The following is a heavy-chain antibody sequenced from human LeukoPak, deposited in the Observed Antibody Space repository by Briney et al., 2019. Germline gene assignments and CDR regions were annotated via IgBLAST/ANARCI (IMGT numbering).Heavy chain of an antibody. J-gene: IGHJ6*04. D-gene: IGHD2-2*01. CDR2: ISDDGEKK. Sequence: PGRSLRLSCTGSGFTFSICGIHWVRQAPGKGLEWVAVISDDGEKKFYGDSVKGRFTISRDDSKNTVSVQMNRLRPEDTAVYYCAKDSAFGMDAWGKGTTVIVSS. CDR3: AKDSAFGMDA. CDR1: GFTFSICG. V-gene: IGHV3-30*18.